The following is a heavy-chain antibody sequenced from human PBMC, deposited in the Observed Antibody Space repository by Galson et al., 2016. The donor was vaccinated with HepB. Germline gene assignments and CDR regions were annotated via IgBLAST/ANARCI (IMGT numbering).Heavy chain of an antibody. CDR3: VGDRDGQRHMVHGEY. CDR1: GFTFNSYA. J-gene: IGHJ3*01. D-gene: IGHD3-10*01. V-gene: IGHV3-48*02. CDR2: ISIGSSRI. Sequence: SLRLSCAGSGFTFNSYAMNWVRQAPRKGPEWVSYISIGSSRIYYADSVKGRFTISRDNAKNSLFLQMNSLRDEDTAVYFCVGDRDGQRHMVHGEYWGRGTTVTVSS.